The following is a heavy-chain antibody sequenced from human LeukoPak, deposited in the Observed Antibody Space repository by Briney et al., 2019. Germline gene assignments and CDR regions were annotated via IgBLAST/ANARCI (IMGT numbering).Heavy chain of an antibody. CDR2: ISWNSGSI. CDR3: AKIVGHYDSSGYYHQGLDY. V-gene: IGHV3-9*01. D-gene: IGHD3-22*01. Sequence: GGSLRLSCAASGFTFDDYAMHWVRHAPGKGLEWVSGISWNSGSIGCADSVKGRFTISRDNAKNSLYLQMNSLRAEDTALYYCAKIVGHYDSSGYYHQGLDYWGQGTLVTVSS. J-gene: IGHJ4*02. CDR1: GFTFDDYA.